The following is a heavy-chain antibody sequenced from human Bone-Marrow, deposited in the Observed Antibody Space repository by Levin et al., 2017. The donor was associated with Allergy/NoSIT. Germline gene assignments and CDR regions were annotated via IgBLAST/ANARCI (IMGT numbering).Heavy chain of an antibody. V-gene: IGHV1-46*01. J-gene: IGHJ4*02. Sequence: GESLKISCKASGYTFTSYYMHWVRQAPGQGLEWMGIINPSAGSTTYAQKFQGRVTMTRDTSTSTVYMELSSLRSEDTAVYYCARSGASGTMRAVGKRAFDYWGQGTLVTVSS. CDR1: GYTFTSYY. CDR2: INPSAGST. CDR3: ARSGASGTMRAVGKRAFDY. D-gene: IGHD3-22*01.